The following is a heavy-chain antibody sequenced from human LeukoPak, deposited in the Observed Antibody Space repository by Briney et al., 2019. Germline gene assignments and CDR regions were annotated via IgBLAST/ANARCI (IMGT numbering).Heavy chain of an antibody. Sequence: PSETLSLTCTVSGGSISSSSYYWGWIRQPAGKGLEWIGRIYTSGSTYYNPSLKSRVTISVDTSKNQFSLKLSSVTAADTAVYYCARHSIAVADYWGQGTLVTVSS. CDR1: GGSISSSSYY. J-gene: IGHJ4*02. CDR3: ARHSIAVADY. V-gene: IGHV4-39*01. CDR2: IYTSGST. D-gene: IGHD6-19*01.